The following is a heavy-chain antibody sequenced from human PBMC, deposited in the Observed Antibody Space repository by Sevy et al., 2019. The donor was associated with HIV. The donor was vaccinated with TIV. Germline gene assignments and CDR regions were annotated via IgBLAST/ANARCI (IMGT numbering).Heavy chain of an antibody. CDR1: SGSVNSGDYY. CDR3: ARDDPVMNAFDI. D-gene: IGHD3-16*01. V-gene: IGHV4-61*08. J-gene: IGHJ3*02. CDR2: IYYSGSS. Sequence: SETLSLTCTVSSGSVNSGDYYWSWIRQPPGKGLEWLGSIYYSGSSNYNPSLKSRVTISLDTSKNQCSLKMSSVTTADTAVYYCARDDPVMNAFDIWGHGTMVTVSS.